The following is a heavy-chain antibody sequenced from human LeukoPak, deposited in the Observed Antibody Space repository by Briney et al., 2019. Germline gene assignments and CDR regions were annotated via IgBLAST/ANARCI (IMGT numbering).Heavy chain of an antibody. Sequence: GGSLRLSCAVSGFSVSSNYMSWVRQAPGKGLEWISTLYSGSKIFYAESLKGRVTISRDNSNNTLFLHVSSLRAEDTAVYYCAIVILHSGNLETFDYWGQGTLVTVSS. CDR1: GFSVSSNY. CDR3: AIVILHSGNLETFDY. V-gene: IGHV3-53*01. D-gene: IGHD1-14*01. J-gene: IGHJ4*02. CDR2: LYSGSKI.